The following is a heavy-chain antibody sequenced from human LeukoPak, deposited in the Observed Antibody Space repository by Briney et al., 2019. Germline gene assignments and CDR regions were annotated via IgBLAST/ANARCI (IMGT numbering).Heavy chain of an antibody. CDR1: GYTFTSYY. J-gene: IGHJ5*02. D-gene: IGHD3-22*01. CDR2: INPSGGST. Sequence: ASVKVSCKASGYTFTSYYMHWVRQAPGQGLEWMGIINPSGGSTSYAQKFQGRVTMTGDTSTSTVYMELSSLRSEDTAVYYCARGTYDSSGYYVWFDPWGQGTLVTVSS. CDR3: ARGTYDSSGYYVWFDP. V-gene: IGHV1-46*01.